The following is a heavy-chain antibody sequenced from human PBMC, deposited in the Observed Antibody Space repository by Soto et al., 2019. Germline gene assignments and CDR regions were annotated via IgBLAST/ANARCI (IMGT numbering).Heavy chain of an antibody. Sequence: QVQLQESAPGLVKPSETLSLTCTVSGGSISSHYWSWIRQPPGRGLEWSGYIYYSGSTNYNPSPKTRVTISVDTSKNQFSLKLSSVTAADTAVYYCARGGSSGWYFDYWGQGTLVTVSS. V-gene: IGHV4-59*11. CDR2: IYYSGST. D-gene: IGHD6-19*01. CDR3: ARGGSSGWYFDY. CDR1: GGSISSHY. J-gene: IGHJ4*02.